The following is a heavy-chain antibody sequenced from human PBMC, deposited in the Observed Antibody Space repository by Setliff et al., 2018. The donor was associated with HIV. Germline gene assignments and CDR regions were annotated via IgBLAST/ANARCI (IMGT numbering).Heavy chain of an antibody. CDR2: IYTSGST. Sequence: SETLSLTCTVSGGSISSGSYYWSWIRQPAGKGLEWIGRIYTSGSTNYNPSLKSRVTISVDTSKNQFSLKLSSVTAADTAVYYCARSGGPNYNFWSGLGRDWFDPWGQGTLVTVSS. CDR3: ARSGGPNYNFWSGLGRDWFDP. J-gene: IGHJ5*02. V-gene: IGHV4-61*02. CDR1: GGSISSGSYY. D-gene: IGHD3-3*01.